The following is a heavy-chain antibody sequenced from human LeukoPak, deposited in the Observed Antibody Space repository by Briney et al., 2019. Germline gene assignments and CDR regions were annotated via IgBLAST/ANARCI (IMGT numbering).Heavy chain of an antibody. V-gene: IGHV1-69*13. J-gene: IGHJ4*02. D-gene: IGHD3-3*01. CDR1: GGTFSSYA. CDR3: ARARARDRDYDFWSGYYPFDY. Sequence: ASVKVSCKASGGTFSSYAISWVRQAPGQGLEWMGGIIPIFGTANYAQKFQGRVTITADESTSTAYMELSSLRSEDTAVYYCARARARDRDYDFWSGYYPFDYWGQGTLVTVSS. CDR2: IIPIFGTA.